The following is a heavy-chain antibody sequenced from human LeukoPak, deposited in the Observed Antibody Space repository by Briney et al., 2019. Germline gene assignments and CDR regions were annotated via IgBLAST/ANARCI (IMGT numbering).Heavy chain of an antibody. CDR3: ARFEGSFDY. Sequence: GGSLRLSCAASGFIVNTNYMTWVRQAPGKGLEWVSSISSSSSYIYYADSVKGRFTISRDNAKNSLYLQMNSLRAEDTAVYYCARFEGSFDYWGQGTLVTVSS. J-gene: IGHJ4*02. CDR2: ISSSSSYI. CDR1: GFIVNTNY. D-gene: IGHD3-16*01. V-gene: IGHV3-21*01.